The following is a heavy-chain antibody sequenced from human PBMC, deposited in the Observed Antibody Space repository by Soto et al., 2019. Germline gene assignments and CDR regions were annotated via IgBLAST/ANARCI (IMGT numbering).Heavy chain of an antibody. CDR3: ARDLEVEYQLLDYYYYYYMDV. D-gene: IGHD2-2*01. V-gene: IGHV1-69*04. CDR1: GGTFSSYT. Sequence: ASVKVSCKASGGTFSSYTIIWVRQAPGQGLEWMGRIIPILGIANYAQKFQGRVTITADKSTSTAYMELSSLRSEDTAVYYCARDLEVEYQLLDYYYYYYMDVWGKGTTVTVSS. J-gene: IGHJ6*03. CDR2: IIPILGIA.